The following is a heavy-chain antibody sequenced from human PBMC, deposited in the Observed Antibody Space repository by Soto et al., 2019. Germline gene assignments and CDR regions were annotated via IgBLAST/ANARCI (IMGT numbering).Heavy chain of an antibody. CDR3: ASVTMVSYGMDV. J-gene: IGHJ6*02. D-gene: IGHD3-10*01. Sequence: QVQLQESGPGLVKPSETLSLTCTVSGGSVSSGSYYWSWIRQPPGKGLEWIGYIYYSGSTNYNPSLKRRVTISVDTSKNQFSLKLSSVTAADTAVYYCASVTMVSYGMDVWGQGTTVTVSS. CDR2: IYYSGST. CDR1: GGSVSSGSYY. V-gene: IGHV4-61*01.